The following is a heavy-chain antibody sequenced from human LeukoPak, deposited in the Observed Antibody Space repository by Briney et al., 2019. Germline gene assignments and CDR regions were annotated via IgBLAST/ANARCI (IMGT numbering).Heavy chain of an antibody. CDR3: ARVGTTVTTLDY. V-gene: IGHV1-2*02. Sequence: ASVKDTSKASGYPFTSYYMHWVRQAPGQGLEWMGWINPNSGGTNYAQKFQGRVTMTRDTSISTAYMELSRLRSDDTAVYYCARVGTTVTTLDYWGQGAMLTISS. CDR2: INPNSGGT. D-gene: IGHD4-17*01. J-gene: IGHJ4*02. CDR1: GYPFTSYY.